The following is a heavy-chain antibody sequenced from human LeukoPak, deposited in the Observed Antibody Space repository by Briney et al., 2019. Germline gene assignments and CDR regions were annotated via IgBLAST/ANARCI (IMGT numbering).Heavy chain of an antibody. CDR3: ARDEDWFGFDP. CDR1: GFSFSSYW. V-gene: IGHV3-7*01. Sequence: GGSLRLSCEGSGFSFSSYWMTWVRQLPGKGPEWVANIRQDESERYFADSVKGRFTISRDNAKNSLYLQMNSLRAEDTAVYYCARDEDWFGFDPWGQGTLVTVSS. D-gene: IGHD3-9*01. CDR2: IRQDESER. J-gene: IGHJ5*02.